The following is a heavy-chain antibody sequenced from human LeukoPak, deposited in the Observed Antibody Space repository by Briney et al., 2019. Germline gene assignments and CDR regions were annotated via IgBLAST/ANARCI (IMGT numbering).Heavy chain of an antibody. CDR2: ISGGVGST. V-gene: IGHV3-23*01. CDR3: ARDLHFDY. J-gene: IGHJ4*02. CDR1: GFTFSTYA. Sequence: GGSLRLSCAASGFTFSTYAMGWARQAPGKGLEWVSGISGGVGSTYYADSVKGRFTISRDNAKNSLYLQMNSLRAEDTAVYYCARDLHFDYWGQGTLVTVSS.